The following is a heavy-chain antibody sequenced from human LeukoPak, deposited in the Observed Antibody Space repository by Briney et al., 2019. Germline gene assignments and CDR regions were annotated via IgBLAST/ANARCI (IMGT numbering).Heavy chain of an antibody. D-gene: IGHD2-8*01. Sequence: GGSLRLSCAASGFTVSSNYMSWVSQAPGKGLEWVSVIYSGGSTYYADSVKGRFTISRDNSKNTLYLQMNSLRAEDTAVYYCARTNVPLMLYAPPDSWGQGTLVTVSS. CDR2: IYSGGST. V-gene: IGHV3-66*01. J-gene: IGHJ4*02. CDR1: GFTVSSNY. CDR3: ARTNVPLMLYAPPDS.